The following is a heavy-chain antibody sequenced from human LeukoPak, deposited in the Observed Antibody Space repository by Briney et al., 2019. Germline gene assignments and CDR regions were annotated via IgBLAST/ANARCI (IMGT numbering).Heavy chain of an antibody. D-gene: IGHD6-13*01. J-gene: IGHJ5*02. CDR2: TYYRSKWYN. CDR3: ARGQHSSSWYPGDPSWERNWFDP. V-gene: IGHV6-1*01. CDR1: GDSVSSNSAA. Sequence: SQTLSLTCAISGDSVSSNSAAWNWIRQSPSRGLEWLGRTYYRSKWYNDYAVSVKSRITINPDTSKNQFSLQLNSVTPEDTAVYYCARGQHSSSWYPGDPSWERNWFDPWGQGTLVTVSS.